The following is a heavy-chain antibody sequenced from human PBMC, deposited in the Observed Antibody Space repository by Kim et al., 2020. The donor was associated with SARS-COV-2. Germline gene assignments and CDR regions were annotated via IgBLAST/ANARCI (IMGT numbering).Heavy chain of an antibody. D-gene: IGHD3-22*01. V-gene: IGHV3-72*01. CDR2: TRNKANSYTT. Sequence: GGSLRLSCAASGFTFSDHYMDWVRQAPGKGLEWVGRTRNKANSYTTEYAASVKGRFTISRDDSKNSLYLQMNSLKTEDTAVYYCARTTTSYDSSGYHLFDYWGQGTLVTVSS. CDR3: ARTTTSYDSSGYHLFDY. CDR1: GFTFSDHY. J-gene: IGHJ4*02.